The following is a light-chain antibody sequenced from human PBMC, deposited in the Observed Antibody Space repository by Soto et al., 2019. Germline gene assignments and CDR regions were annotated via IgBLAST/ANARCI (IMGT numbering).Light chain of an antibody. J-gene: IGKJ2*01. V-gene: IGKV1-5*01. CDR2: DAS. Sequence: DIQMTQSPSTLSASVGDRVTITCRASQSISRWLAWYQQRPGKAPKLMIYDASSLESGVPSRFSASGFGTDFTLTINSLQPDDLATYYCQQYNSYSTFGQGTKLEIK. CDR3: QQYNSYST. CDR1: QSISRW.